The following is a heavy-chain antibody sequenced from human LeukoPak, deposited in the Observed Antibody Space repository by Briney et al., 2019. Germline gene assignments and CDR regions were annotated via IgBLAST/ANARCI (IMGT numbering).Heavy chain of an antibody. CDR1: GFTFSSYE. CDR2: IESDGRNK. J-gene: IGHJ4*02. CDR3: VRQSTGLDY. D-gene: IGHD5/OR15-5a*01. Sequence: GGSLRLSCAASGFTFSSYEMSWVRQAPGKGLEWVAVIESDGRNKYYAESVRGRFTISRDNSRNTLYLQLDSLRSEDTAVYYCVRQSTGLDYWGQGTLVTVSS. V-gene: IGHV3-30*04.